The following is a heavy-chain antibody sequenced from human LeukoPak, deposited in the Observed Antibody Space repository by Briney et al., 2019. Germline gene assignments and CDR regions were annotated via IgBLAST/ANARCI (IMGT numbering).Heavy chain of an antibody. CDR3: ARAGVWDYSDSSGYHNAAFDI. CDR1: GYTFTGYN. Sequence: ASVKVSCKASGYTFTGYNMNWVRQAPGQGLEWMGWINPSSGGTNYAQKFQGRVTVTRDTSISTAYMDLSRLRSDDTAVYYCARAGVWDYSDSSGYHNAAFDIWGQGTMVTVSS. V-gene: IGHV1-2*02. J-gene: IGHJ3*02. D-gene: IGHD3-22*01. CDR2: INPSSGGT.